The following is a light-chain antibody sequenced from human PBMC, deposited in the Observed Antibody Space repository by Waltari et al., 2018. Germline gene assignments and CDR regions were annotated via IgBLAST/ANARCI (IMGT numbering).Light chain of an antibody. CDR3: AAWDDSLNGRV. CDR2: TDN. V-gene: IGLV1-44*01. CDR1: SSTIGRKG. Sequence: QPVLPQPPSASATPGQGVPVSCSGSSSTIGRKGVSWYQQVPGTAPKLLIHTDNQRPSGVPDRFSGSKSGTSASLAISGLQSEDEAHYYCAAWDDSLNGRVFGGGTEVTVL. J-gene: IGLJ3*02.